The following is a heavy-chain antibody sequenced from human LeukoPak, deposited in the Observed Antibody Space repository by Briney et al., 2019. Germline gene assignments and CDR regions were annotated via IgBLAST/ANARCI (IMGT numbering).Heavy chain of an antibody. CDR1: GFTFSSYG. CDR3: ARERAVAGKRGGHDAFDI. J-gene: IGHJ3*02. Sequence: GGSLRLSCAASGFTFSSYGMHWVRQAPGKGREWVADIWYDGSNKYYADSVKGRFTISRDNSKNTLYLQMNSLRAEDTAVYYCARERAVAGKRGGHDAFDIWGQGTMVTVSS. CDR2: IWYDGSNK. D-gene: IGHD6-19*01. V-gene: IGHV3-33*01.